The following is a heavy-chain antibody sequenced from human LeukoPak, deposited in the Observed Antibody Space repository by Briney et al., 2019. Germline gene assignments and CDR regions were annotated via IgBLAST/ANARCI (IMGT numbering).Heavy chain of an antibody. CDR2: ISSSSSTI. CDR3: ARDQGGGYSYGWQSFDY. D-gene: IGHD5-18*01. J-gene: IGHJ4*02. Sequence: PGGSLRLSCAVSGFTFSSYSMNWVRRAPGKGLEWVSYISSSSSTIYYADSVKGRFTISRDNAKNSLYLQMNSLRAEDTAVYYCARDQGGGYSYGWQSFDYWGQGTLVTVSS. CDR1: GFTFSSYS. V-gene: IGHV3-48*04.